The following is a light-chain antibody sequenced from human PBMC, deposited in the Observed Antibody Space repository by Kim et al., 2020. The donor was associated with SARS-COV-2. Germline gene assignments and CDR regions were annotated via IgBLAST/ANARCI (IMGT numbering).Light chain of an antibody. Sequence: GKVTLPSGVNPLTVSTSFKPSWYQQPPSLPPCTLVYNTDSRSSGVPDRFSGCIIENKAALSITGAQAEDECDYDCLLYLGGGIWVFGRGTKLTFL. CDR2: NTD. CDR1: PLTVSTSFK. V-gene: IGLV8-61*01. J-gene: IGLJ3*02. CDR3: LLYLGGGIWV.